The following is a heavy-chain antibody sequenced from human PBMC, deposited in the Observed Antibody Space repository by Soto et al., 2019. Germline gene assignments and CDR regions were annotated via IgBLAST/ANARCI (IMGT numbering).Heavy chain of an antibody. CDR1: GYTFTSYA. J-gene: IGHJ5*02. Sequence: ASVKVSCKASGYTFTSYAMHWVRQAPGQRLEWMGWINAGNGNTKYAQEFQGRVTMTTDTSTSTAYMELRSLRSDDTAVYYCARGGPPETPWGQGTLVTVSS. V-gene: IGHV1-3*01. CDR3: ARGGPPETP. CDR2: INAGNGNT.